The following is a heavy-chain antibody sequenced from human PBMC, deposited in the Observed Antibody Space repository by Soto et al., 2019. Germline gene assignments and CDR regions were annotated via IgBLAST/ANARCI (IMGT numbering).Heavy chain of an antibody. CDR2: ISLYSDGT. Sequence: QVQLVQSGGEVKRPGASVKVSCKTSGYTFSNYGITWVRQAPGQPLEWLGWISLYSDGTNYAQKFYGRVSMTTDTSTTTAYMELRSLRSDDAAVYYCARVVPGAEAWFGPWGQGTLVTVSS. D-gene: IGHD2-2*01. CDR3: ARVVPGAEAWFGP. CDR1: GYTFSNYG. J-gene: IGHJ5*02. V-gene: IGHV1-18*01.